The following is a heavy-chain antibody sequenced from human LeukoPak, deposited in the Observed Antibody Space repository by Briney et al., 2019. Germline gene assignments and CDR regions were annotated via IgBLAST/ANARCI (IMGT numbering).Heavy chain of an antibody. CDR1: GFTFSSYA. CDR2: ISGSGGST. J-gene: IGHJ2*01. D-gene: IGHD4-17*01. CDR3: AKDPTDYGDYDWYFDL. V-gene: IGHV3-23*01. Sequence: GGSLRLSCAASGFTFSSYAMSWVRQAPGKGLEWVSAISGSGGSTYYADSVKGRFTISRDNSKNALYLQMNSLRAEDTAVYYCAKDPTDYGDYDWYFDLWGRGTLVTVSS.